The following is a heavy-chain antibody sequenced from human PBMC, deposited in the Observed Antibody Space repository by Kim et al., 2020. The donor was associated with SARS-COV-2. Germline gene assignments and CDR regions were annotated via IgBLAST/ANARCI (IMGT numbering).Heavy chain of an antibody. CDR3: TGDQEYSIWMGDEVDV. J-gene: IGHJ3*01. CDR1: GFTFSSYA. CDR2: IGSAGGT. V-gene: IGHV3-13*01. D-gene: IGHD6-6*01. Sequence: GGSLRLSCAASGFTFSSYAMHWVRQATGKGLEWVAAIGSAGGTNYSAAVVGRLSIITGNTTKSMLFQLMSRLGAEAAAVYCSTGDQEYSIWMGDEVDV.